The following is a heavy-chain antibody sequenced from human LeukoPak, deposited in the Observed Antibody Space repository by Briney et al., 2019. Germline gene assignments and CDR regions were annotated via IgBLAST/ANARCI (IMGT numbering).Heavy chain of an antibody. CDR2: TYHSDYT. CDR1: GGSINSSHW. CDR3: ARGKDFRGAYYYGSGSPRYFDY. J-gene: IGHJ4*02. Sequence: SETLSLTCAVSGGSINSSHWWSWVRQSPGKVLEWIGNTYHSDYTNYNPSLKSRATISVDKSKNQLSLKVTSVTAADTAVYYCARGKDFRGAYYYGSGSPRYFDYWGQGTLVTVSS. V-gene: IGHV4-4*02. D-gene: IGHD3-10*01.